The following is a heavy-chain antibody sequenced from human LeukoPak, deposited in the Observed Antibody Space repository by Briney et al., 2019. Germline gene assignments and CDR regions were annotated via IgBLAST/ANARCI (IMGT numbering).Heavy chain of an antibody. Sequence: PSETLSLTCAVYGGAFSGYYCSWIRPPPGEGLEWIGYIYYSGSTNYNPSLKSRVTISVDTSKNQFSLKLSSVTAADTAVYCCASLWFGEFHYWGQGTLVTVSS. CDR3: ASLWFGEFHY. J-gene: IGHJ4*02. CDR1: GGAFSGYY. V-gene: IGHV4-59*01. CDR2: IYYSGST. D-gene: IGHD3-10*01.